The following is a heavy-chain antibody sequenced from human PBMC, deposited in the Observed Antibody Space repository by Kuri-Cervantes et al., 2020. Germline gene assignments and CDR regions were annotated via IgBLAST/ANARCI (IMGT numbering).Heavy chain of an antibody. J-gene: IGHJ4*02. Sequence: ASVKVSCKASGYTFTSYGISWVRQAPGQGLEWMGWISAYNGNTNYAQKLQGRVTMTTDTSTSTAYMELRSLRSDDTAVYYCAREGTIAAAGKGLDYWGQGTLVTVPQ. CDR2: ISAYNGNT. CDR1: GYTFTSYG. D-gene: IGHD6-13*01. V-gene: IGHV1-18*01. CDR3: AREGTIAAAGKGLDY.